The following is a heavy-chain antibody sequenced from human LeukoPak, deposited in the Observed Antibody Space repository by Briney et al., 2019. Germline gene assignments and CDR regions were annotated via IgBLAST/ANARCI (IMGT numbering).Heavy chain of an antibody. J-gene: IGHJ4*02. CDR2: IGAAGDT. V-gene: IGHV3-13*01. D-gene: IGHD6-19*01. CDR3: AKEPSSGRNPARYFDY. Sequence: SGGSLRLSCAASGFTFSRYDMHWACQPTGKGLEWASVIGAAGDTYYPGSVKGRFTISRENAKNSLCLQMNSLRGEDTAVYYCAKEPSSGRNPARYFDYWGQGALVTVSS. CDR1: GFTFSRYD.